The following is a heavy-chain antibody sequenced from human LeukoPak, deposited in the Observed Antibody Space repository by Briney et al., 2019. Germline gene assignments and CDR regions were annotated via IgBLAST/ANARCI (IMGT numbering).Heavy chain of an antibody. CDR2: ISYSGST. V-gene: IGHV4-39*01. CDR1: GGSISSSSYW. J-gene: IGHJ4*02. CDR3: ARPYTTSTYYFDY. Sequence: SETLSLTCTVSGGSISSSSYWWGWIRQPPGKGLEWIGSISYSGSTHYNPSLKSRVTISVDTSKNQFSLKLSSVTAADTAVYYCARPYTTSTYYFDYWGQATLVTVSS. D-gene: IGHD2-2*02.